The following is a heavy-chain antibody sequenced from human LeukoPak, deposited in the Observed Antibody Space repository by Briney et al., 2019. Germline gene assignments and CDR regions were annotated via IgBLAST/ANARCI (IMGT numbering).Heavy chain of an antibody. CDR2: TYYRSKWYN. CDR3: ERGGRAYHLPYFVWPNP. CDR1: GDSVSSNSAA. Sequence: SQTLSLTCAISGDSVSSNSAAWNWIRQSPSRGLEWLGRTYYRSKWYNDYAVSVKSRITINPDTSKNQFSLQLNSVTPEDTAVYYCERGGRAYHLPYFVWPNPGCQLTLVTV. V-gene: IGHV6-1*01. J-gene: IGHJ5*02. D-gene: IGHD3-9*01.